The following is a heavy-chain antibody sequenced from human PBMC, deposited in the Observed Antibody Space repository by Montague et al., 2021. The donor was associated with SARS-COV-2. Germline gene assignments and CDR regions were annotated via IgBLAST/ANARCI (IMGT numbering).Heavy chain of an antibody. D-gene: IGHD4/OR15-4a*01. V-gene: IGHV4-59*12. CDR3: ARDNYGGWGYYGLDV. CDR2: IYYTGST. Sequence: SETLSLTCTVSGGSIGTYYWNWIRQSPGKGLEWLGYIYYTGSTKYSPSLKSRVTISMYTSGDPLSLRLKSVTAADTDVYYCARDNYGGWGYYGLDVWGQGTTVIVSS. CDR1: GGSIGTYY. J-gene: IGHJ6*02.